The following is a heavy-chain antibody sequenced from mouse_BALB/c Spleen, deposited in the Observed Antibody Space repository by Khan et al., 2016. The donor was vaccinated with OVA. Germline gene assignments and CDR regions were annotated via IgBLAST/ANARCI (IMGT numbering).Heavy chain of an antibody. CDR2: IHPANGIP. Sequence: IQLVQSGAELVKPGASVKLFCTASGFNIKDTYMHWVIQRPEQGPEWIGRIHPANGIPDYDPKLQGKTTITADTSSYTAYLQCSTLTSEDTAFYGCGGDSSDYLCDWGWWGRGASVTV. CDR1: GFNIKDTY. V-gene: IGHV14-3*02. D-gene: IGHD2-13*01. J-gene: IGHJ4*01. CDR3: GGDSSDYLCDWGW.